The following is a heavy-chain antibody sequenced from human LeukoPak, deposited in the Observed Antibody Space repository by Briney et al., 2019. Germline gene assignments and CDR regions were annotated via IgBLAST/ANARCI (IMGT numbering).Heavy chain of an antibody. CDR2: INHSGST. V-gene: IGHV4-34*01. Sequence: PSETLSFTCAVYGGSFSGYYWSWIRQPPGKGLEWIGEINHSGSTNYNPSLKSRVTISVDTSKNQFSLKLSSVTAADTAVYYCARGPIITMIVVPKGWFDPWGQGTLVTVSS. CDR1: GGSFSGYY. CDR3: ARGPIITMIVVPKGWFDP. J-gene: IGHJ5*02. D-gene: IGHD3-22*01.